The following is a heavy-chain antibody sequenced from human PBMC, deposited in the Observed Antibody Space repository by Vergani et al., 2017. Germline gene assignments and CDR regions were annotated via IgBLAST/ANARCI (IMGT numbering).Heavy chain of an antibody. CDR2: ISAYNGNT. J-gene: IGHJ5*02. CDR3: ARVSGRAIFGVVIMGESNWFDP. Sequence: QVQLVQSGAEVKKPGSSVKVSCKASGYTFTSYGISWVRQAPGQGLEWMGWISAYNGNTNYAQKLQGRVTMTTDTSTSTAYMELRSLRSDDTAVYYCARVSGRAIFGVVIMGESNWFDPWGQGTLVTVSS. D-gene: IGHD3-3*01. V-gene: IGHV1-18*01. CDR1: GYTFTSYG.